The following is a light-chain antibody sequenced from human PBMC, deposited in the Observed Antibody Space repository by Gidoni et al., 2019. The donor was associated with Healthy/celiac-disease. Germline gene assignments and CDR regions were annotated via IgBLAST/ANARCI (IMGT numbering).Light chain of an antibody. V-gene: IGKV3-11*01. Sequence: EIVLTQSPATLSLSPGERATLSCRASQSVSSYLAWYQQKPGQAPRRLIYDASNRATGSPARFSGSGSGTDFTLTISSLEPEDFAVYYCQQRSNRLTFGGGTKVEIK. J-gene: IGKJ4*01. CDR3: QQRSNRLT. CDR1: QSVSSY. CDR2: DAS.